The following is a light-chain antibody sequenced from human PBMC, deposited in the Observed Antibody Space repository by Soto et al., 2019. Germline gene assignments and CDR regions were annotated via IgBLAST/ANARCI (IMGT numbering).Light chain of an antibody. CDR3: QQYYSYPLT. V-gene: IGKV1-5*01. CDR1: QSFSTW. J-gene: IGKJ4*01. Sequence: TQMTQSPSTLSASVGDRVTITYRASQSFSTWLAWYQQKPGKAPKLLIYDVSNLESGVPSRFSGSGSGTEFTLTIGSLQPDDFATYYCQQYYSYPLTFGGGTTVEIK. CDR2: DVS.